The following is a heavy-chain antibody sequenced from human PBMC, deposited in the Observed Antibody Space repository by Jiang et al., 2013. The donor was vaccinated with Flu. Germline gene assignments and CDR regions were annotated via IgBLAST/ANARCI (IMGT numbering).Heavy chain of an antibody. CDR3: ARDEAYAAVVY. CDR2: INPSGGST. D-gene: IGHD4/OR15-4a*01. Sequence: GLEWMGIINPSGGSTSYAQKFQGRVTMTRDTSTSTVYMELSSLRSEDTAVYYCARDEAYAAVVYWGQGTLVTVSS. J-gene: IGHJ4*02. V-gene: IGHV1-46*01.